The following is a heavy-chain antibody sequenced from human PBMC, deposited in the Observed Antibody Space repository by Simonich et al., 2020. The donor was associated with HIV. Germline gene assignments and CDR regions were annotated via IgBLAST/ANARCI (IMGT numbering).Heavy chain of an antibody. Sequence: QVQLQQWGAGLLKPSETLSLTCAVYGGSFSGYYWSWIRQPPGKGLEWIGERNHSGRTNSNPSLKSRVTISVDTSKNRFSLKLSSVTAADTAVYYCARAFYHRLYYFDYWGQGTLVTVSS. D-gene: IGHD2-2*01. CDR2: RNHSGRT. J-gene: IGHJ4*02. CDR1: GGSFSGYY. V-gene: IGHV4-34*01. CDR3: ARAFYHRLYYFDY.